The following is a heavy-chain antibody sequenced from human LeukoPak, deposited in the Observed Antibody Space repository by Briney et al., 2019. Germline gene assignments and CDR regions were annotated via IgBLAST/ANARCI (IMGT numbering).Heavy chain of an antibody. Sequence: GGSLRLSCAASSFTFSSYWMTWVRQAPGKGLEWVANIKEYGSKTFYVDSVKGRFTISRDNAKNSLYLQMNSLRAEDTAVYYCARAPYYYDSGSFAAFDIWGQGTMVTVSS. J-gene: IGHJ3*02. V-gene: IGHV3-7*01. CDR3: ARAPYYYDSGSFAAFDI. D-gene: IGHD3-10*01. CDR1: SFTFSSYW. CDR2: IKEYGSKT.